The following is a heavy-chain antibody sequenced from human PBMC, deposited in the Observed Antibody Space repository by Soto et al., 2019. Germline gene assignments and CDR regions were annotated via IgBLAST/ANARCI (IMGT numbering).Heavy chain of an antibody. CDR2: IYSSGTT. J-gene: IGHJ4*02. CDR3: ARGSGSSHPFDY. Sequence: SETLSLTCTVSGGSISGYYWSWIRQTPGKGLEWIGYIYSSGTTNYKSSLKSRVTISLDTPKNHFSLNVRSMTAADTAVYYCARGSGSSHPFDYRGQGTLVTVSS. CDR1: GGSISGYY. V-gene: IGHV4-59*01. D-gene: IGHD2-15*01.